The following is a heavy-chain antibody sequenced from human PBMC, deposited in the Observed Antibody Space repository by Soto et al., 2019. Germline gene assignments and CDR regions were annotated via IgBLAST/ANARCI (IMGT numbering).Heavy chain of an antibody. CDR3: AALIVVVMYPDY. J-gene: IGHJ4*02. D-gene: IGHD3-22*01. Sequence: EVQLLESGGGLVQPGGSLRLSCAASGFTFSSYAMSWVRQAPGKGLEWVSAISGSGGRTYYADSVKGRFTISRDNSKNTLYLQMNSLRAEDTAVYYCAALIVVVMYPDYWGQGTLVTVYS. CDR2: ISGSGGRT. V-gene: IGHV3-23*01. CDR1: GFTFSSYA.